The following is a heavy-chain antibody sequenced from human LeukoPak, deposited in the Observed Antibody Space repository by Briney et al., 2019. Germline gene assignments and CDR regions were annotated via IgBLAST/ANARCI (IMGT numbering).Heavy chain of an antibody. D-gene: IGHD3-22*01. CDR2: IIPIFGTA. V-gene: IGHV1-69*05. J-gene: IGHJ5*02. CDR3: ARDQEYYDSSGYFRWFDP. CDR1: VGTFSSYA. Sequence: ASVKVSCKASVGTFSSYAISWVRQAPGQGLEWMGRIIPIFGTANYAQKFQGRVTITTDESTSTAYMELSSLRSEDTAVYYCARDQEYYDSSGYFRWFDPWGQGTLVTVSS.